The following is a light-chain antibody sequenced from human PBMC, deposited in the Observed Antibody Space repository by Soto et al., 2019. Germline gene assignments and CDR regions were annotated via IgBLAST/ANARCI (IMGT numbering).Light chain of an antibody. CDR2: AAS. V-gene: IGKV1-9*01. CDR3: QQLNHNPST. Sequence: IQLTQSPSSLSASVGDRVTITCRASQDISTYLAWYQPKPGKAPLLLISAASTMQSGDPSRFSGSGAGTDFTLTISSLQPEDFATYYCQQLNHNPSTVGRGTKVDIK. J-gene: IGKJ4*01. CDR1: QDISTY.